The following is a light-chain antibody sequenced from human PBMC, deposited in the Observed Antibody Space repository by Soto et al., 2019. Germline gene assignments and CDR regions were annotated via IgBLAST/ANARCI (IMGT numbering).Light chain of an antibody. CDR2: DVS. V-gene: IGLV2-14*03. J-gene: IGLJ1*01. CDR1: SSDVGGYNY. CDR3: SSYRTSNTRQIV. Sequence: QSVLTRPASVSGSPGQSITISCTGTSSDVGGYNYVSWYQHHPGKAPKLMIYDVSNRPSGVSNRFSGSKSGNTASLSISGLQTEDEADYYCSSYRTSNTRQIVCGTGTKVTVL.